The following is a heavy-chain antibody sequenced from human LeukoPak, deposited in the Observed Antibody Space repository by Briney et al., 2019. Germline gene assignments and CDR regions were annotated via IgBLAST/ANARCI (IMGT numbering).Heavy chain of an antibody. CDR2: IYPADSDI. Sequence: GESRQISCQGSGYGINNYWIGWVRQMPGKGLEWMGTIYPADSDIRYSPSFQGQVTISADKSISTAYLQWSSLKASDTAIYYCARQEYCSGGSCYTWFDPWGQGTLVTVSS. J-gene: IGHJ5*02. V-gene: IGHV5-51*01. CDR3: ARQEYCSGGSCYTWFDP. CDR1: GYGINNYW. D-gene: IGHD2-15*01.